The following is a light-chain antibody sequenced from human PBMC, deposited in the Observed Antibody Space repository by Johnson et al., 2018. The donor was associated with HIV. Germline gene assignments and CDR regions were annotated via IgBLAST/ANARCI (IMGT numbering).Light chain of an antibody. V-gene: IGLV1-51*02. CDR3: GAWDSSLRVYV. J-gene: IGLJ1*01. Sequence: QSVLTQPPSVSAAPGHQVTISCSGSSSNIANNYVYWYQQFPGTAPKLLIYENNKRPSGISDRFSGSKSGTSATLGITGLQTGDEADFYCGAWDSSLRVYVFGTGTKVTVL. CDR2: ENN. CDR1: SSNIANNY.